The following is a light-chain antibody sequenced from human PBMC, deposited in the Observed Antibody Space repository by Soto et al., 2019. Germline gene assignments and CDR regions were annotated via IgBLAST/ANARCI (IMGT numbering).Light chain of an antibody. V-gene: IGKV1-39*01. CDR1: QSLSNY. CDR3: QQSYSTPFT. CDR2: AAS. J-gene: IGKJ3*01. Sequence: DIQMTQSTYSLSASVGDSVTITCRASQSLSNYLNWYQQKPGKAPKLLFYAASSLQSGVPSRFSGIGSGTDFTLTISSLQPEDFATYYCQQSYSTPFTFGPGTKVDIK.